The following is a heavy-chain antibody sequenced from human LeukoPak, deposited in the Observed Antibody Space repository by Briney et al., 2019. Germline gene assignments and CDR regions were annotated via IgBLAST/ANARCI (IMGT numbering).Heavy chain of an antibody. V-gene: IGHV4-4*07. Sequence: SETLSLTCTVSGGSISSYYWSWIRQPAGKGLEWIGRIYTSGNTNYNPSLKSRVTISVDTSKNQFSLNLSSVTAADTAVYYCARAGYSYGYDYYFDCWGQGTLVTVSS. D-gene: IGHD5-18*01. J-gene: IGHJ4*02. CDR2: IYTSGNT. CDR3: ARAGYSYGYDYYFDC. CDR1: GGSISSYY.